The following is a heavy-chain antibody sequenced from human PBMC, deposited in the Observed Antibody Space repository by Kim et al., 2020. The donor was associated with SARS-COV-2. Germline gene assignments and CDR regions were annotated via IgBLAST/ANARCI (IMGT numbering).Heavy chain of an antibody. J-gene: IGHJ4*02. V-gene: IGHV3-15*01. Sequence: GGSLRLSCAASGFTFSNAWMSWVRQAPGKGLEWVGRIKSKSDGGTTDYAAPVKGRFTISRDDSKNTLYLQMNSLKTEDTAVYYCTTLVGVATTPVEGDYWGQGTLVTVSS. D-gene: IGHD2-15*01. CDR2: IKSKSDGGTT. CDR1: GFTFSNAW. CDR3: TTLVGVATTPVEGDY.